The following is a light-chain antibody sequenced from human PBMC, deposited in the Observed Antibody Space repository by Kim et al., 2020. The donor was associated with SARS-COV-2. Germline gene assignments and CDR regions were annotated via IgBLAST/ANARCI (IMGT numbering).Light chain of an antibody. V-gene: IGKV1-17*01. J-gene: IGKJ5*01. CDR2: GAS. CDR1: QEIRND. Sequence: ASVGARVTITGRASQEIRNDLGLYQQSPGRAPKRLIYGASSLQSGVPSRFSGSGSGTEFTLTISSLQPEDFATYFCLQHNTYPITFGQGTRLEIK. CDR3: LQHNTYPIT.